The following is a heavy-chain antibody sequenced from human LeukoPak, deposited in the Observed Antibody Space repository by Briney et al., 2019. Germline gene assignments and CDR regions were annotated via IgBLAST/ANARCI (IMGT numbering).Heavy chain of an antibody. D-gene: IGHD3-22*01. CDR2: INAGNGNT. V-gene: IGHV1-3*01. CDR3: ATSLGSYYDSSGPFDY. Sequence: ASVKVSCKASGYTFTSYAMHWVRQAPGQRLEWMGWINAGNGNTKYSQKFQGRVTITRDTSASTVYMELSSLRSEDTAVYYCATSLGSYYDSSGPFDYWGQGTLVTVSS. J-gene: IGHJ4*02. CDR1: GYTFTSYA.